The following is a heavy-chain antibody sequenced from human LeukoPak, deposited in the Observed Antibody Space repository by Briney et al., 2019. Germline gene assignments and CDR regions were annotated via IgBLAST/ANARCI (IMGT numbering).Heavy chain of an antibody. CDR1: GFTFSSYS. CDR3: AREWSRFTPPDY. J-gene: IGHJ4*02. D-gene: IGHD2-8*01. Sequence: GGSLRLSCAASGFTFSSYSINWVRQAPGQGLEWVSSISSSSSYIYYADSVKGRFTISRDNAKNSLYLQMNSLRAEDTAVYYCAREWSRFTPPDYWGQGTLVTVSS. V-gene: IGHV3-21*01. CDR2: ISSSSSYI.